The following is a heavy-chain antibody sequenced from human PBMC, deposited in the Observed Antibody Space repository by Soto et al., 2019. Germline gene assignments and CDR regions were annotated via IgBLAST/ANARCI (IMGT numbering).Heavy chain of an antibody. D-gene: IGHD3-10*01. CDR2: ISGSGGST. J-gene: IGHJ4*02. CDR3: ARGSTDSYPGSRIFDF. Sequence: PGGSLRLSCAASGFTFSSYAMSWVRQAPGKGLEWVSAISGSGGSTYYADSVKGRFTISRDNSKKTLYLQMNSLRVEDSALYYCARGSTDSYPGSRIFDFWGRGTLVTVSS. CDR1: GFTFSSYA. V-gene: IGHV3-23*01.